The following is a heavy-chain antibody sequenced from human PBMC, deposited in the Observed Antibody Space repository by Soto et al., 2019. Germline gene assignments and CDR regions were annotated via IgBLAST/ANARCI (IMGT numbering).Heavy chain of an antibody. J-gene: IGHJ6*02. CDR1: GFTFSNHA. Sequence: GGSLRLSCAASGFTFSNHAMSWVRQAPGKGLEWVSGISDSGGLTYYADSVKGRFSMSRDNSKNSLYLQMNSLRAEDTAVYYCARERDYSNLYYYYGMDVWGQGTTVTVSS. V-gene: IGHV3-23*01. CDR2: ISDSGGLT. CDR3: ARERDYSNLYYYYGMDV. D-gene: IGHD4-4*01.